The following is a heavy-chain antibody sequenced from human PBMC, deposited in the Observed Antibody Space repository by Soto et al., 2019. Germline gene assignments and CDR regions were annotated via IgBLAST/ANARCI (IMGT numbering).Heavy chain of an antibody. J-gene: IGHJ6*02. CDR2: ISSSSSYI. CDR1: GFTFSSYS. V-gene: IGHV3-21*01. CDR3: ARGGAVAGTRDCMDV. D-gene: IGHD6-19*01. Sequence: EVQLVESGGGLVKPGGSLRLSCAASGFTFSSYSMNWVRQAPGKGLEWVSSISSSSSYIYYADSVKGRFTISRDNAKNSLYLQMNSLRAEDTAVYYCARGGAVAGTRDCMDVWGQGTTVTVSS.